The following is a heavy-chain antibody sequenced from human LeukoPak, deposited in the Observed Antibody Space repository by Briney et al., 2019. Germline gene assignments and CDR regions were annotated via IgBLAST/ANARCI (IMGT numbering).Heavy chain of an antibody. J-gene: IGHJ4*02. CDR1: GYTFTSYG. V-gene: IGHV1-18*01. Sequence: ASVKVSCKASGYTFTSYGISWVRQAPGQGLEWMGWISAYNGNTNYAQKLQGRVTMTTDTSTSTAYMELRSLRSDDTAVYYCARWYYDFWSGYYQYYFDYWGQGTLVTVSS. CDR2: ISAYNGNT. CDR3: ARWYYDFWSGYYQYYFDY. D-gene: IGHD3-3*01.